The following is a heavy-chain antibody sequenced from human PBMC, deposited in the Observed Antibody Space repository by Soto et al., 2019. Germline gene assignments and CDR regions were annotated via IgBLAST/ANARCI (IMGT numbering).Heavy chain of an antibody. CDR3: ARTSDSSPVPEADGV. V-gene: IGHV3-53*02. Sequence: EVQLVETGGGLIQPGGSLRLSCAASGFSVGSNYMTWVRQSPGKGLEWVSLIYSNGDTDYADSVKGRFSISRDNFKNTLYLQMTNLRAEDTAVYHCARTSDSSPVPEADGVWGRGSLVTVSS. D-gene: IGHD2-8*01. J-gene: IGHJ4*02. CDR2: IYSNGDT. CDR1: GFSVGSNY.